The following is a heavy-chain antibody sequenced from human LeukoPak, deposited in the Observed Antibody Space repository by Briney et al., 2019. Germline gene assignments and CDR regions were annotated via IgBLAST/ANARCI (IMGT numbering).Heavy chain of an antibody. D-gene: IGHD3-10*01. CDR3: APHRFGEPHFEY. J-gene: IGHJ4*02. CDR2: VYKTGHT. V-gene: IGHV4-59*08. Sequence: SETLSLTCTVSDNSISSFYWSWIRQPPGKGLEWIGFVYKTGHTNYNPSLKSRVAISLDGSKSQVSLRLTSVTAADTAVYYCAPHRFGEPHFEYWGRGTLVTVSS. CDR1: DNSISSFY.